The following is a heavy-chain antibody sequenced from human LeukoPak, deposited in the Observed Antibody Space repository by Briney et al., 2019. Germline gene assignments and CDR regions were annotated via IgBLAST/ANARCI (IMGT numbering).Heavy chain of an antibody. J-gene: IGHJ6*02. CDR2: INHSGST. V-gene: IGHV4-34*01. CDR3: ARNTVYCMDV. CDR1: GGSFSGYY. Sequence: SETLSLTCAVYGGSFSGYYWSWIRQPPGKGLEWIGEINHSGSTNYNPSLKSRATISVDKSKNQFSLNLNSVTAADTAVYYCARNTVYCMDVWGQGTTVTVSS.